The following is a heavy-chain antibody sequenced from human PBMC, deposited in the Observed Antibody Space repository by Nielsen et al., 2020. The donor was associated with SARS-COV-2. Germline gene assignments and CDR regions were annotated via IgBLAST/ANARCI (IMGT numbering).Heavy chain of an antibody. CDR1: GFNFSDDY. CDR2: ISYSSRYI. V-gene: IGHV3-11*05. CDR3: AREINYFGSGKGAFDI. D-gene: IGHD3-10*01. J-gene: IGHJ3*02. Sequence: GESLKISCAASGFNFSDDYMHWIRQAPGTGLEWISYISYSSRYIKYADSVKGRFTVSRDNAKNSLYLQVNSLRAEDTAVYYCAREINYFGSGKGAFDIWGQGTMVTVSS.